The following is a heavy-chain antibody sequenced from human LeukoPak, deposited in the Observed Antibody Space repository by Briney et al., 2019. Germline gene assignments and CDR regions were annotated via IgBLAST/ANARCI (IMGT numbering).Heavy chain of an antibody. V-gene: IGHV1-2*02. CDR2: INPNSGGT. J-gene: IGHJ3*02. CDR1: GYTFTGYY. D-gene: IGHD1-26*01. CDR3: ARGGGSYYRDAFDI. Sequence: VASVKVSCKASGYTFTGYYMHWVRQAPGQGLEWMGWINPNSGGTNYAQKFQGRVTMTRDTSISTAYMELSRLRSDDTAVYYCARGGGSYYRDAFDIWGQGTMVTVSS.